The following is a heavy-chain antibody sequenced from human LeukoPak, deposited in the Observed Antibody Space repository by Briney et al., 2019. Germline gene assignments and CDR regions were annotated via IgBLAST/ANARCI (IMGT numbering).Heavy chain of an antibody. V-gene: IGHV3-23*01. J-gene: IGHJ3*02. CDR1: GFIFSNYD. Sequence: PGGSLRLSCADSGFIFSNYDMSWVRQAPGKGLEWVACIGGSGGAILYADSVKGRFTISRDNSKSTLYLQMNSLRADDTALYFCAKWMSRIQAFDIWGQGTMVTVS. D-gene: IGHD5-12*01. CDR3: AKWMSRIQAFDI. CDR2: IGGSGGAI.